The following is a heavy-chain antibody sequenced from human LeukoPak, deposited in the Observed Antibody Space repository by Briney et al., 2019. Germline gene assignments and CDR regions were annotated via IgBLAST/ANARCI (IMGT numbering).Heavy chain of an antibody. J-gene: IGHJ4*02. CDR2: ISAYNGNT. D-gene: IGHD2-2*01. V-gene: IGHV1-18*01. CDR3: ARVGTLGYCSSTSCLHFDY. Sequence: GASVKVSCKASGYTFTSYGISWVRQAPGQGLEWMGWISAYNGNTNYAQKLQGRVTMTTDTSTSTAYMELRSLRSDDTAVYYCARVGTLGYCSSTSCLHFDYWGRGTLVTVSS. CDR1: GYTFTSYG.